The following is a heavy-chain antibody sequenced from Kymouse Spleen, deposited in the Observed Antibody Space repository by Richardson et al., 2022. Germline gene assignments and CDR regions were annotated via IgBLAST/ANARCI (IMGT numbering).Heavy chain of an antibody. CDR3: ARWGTMVRGVIHYYYGMDV. CDR1: GFTFSSYG. CDR2: IWYDGSNK. D-gene: IGHD3-10*01. J-gene: IGHJ6*02. Sequence: QVQLVESGGGVVQPGRSLRLSCAASGFTFSSYGMHWVRQAPGKGLEWVAVIWYDGSNKYYADSVKGRFTISRDNSKNTLYLQMNSLRAEDTAVYYCARWGTMVRGVIHYYYGMDVWGQGTTVTVSS. V-gene: IGHV3-33*01.